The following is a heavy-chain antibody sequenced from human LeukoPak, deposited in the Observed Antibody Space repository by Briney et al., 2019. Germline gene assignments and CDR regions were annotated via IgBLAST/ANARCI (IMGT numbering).Heavy chain of an antibody. CDR3: ARDYQPDAFDI. D-gene: IGHD2-2*01. CDR2: INPSGGST. J-gene: IGHJ3*02. CDR1: GYTFTSYY. Sequence: PSVKVSCKASGYTFTSYYMHWVRQAPGQGLEWMGIINPSGGSTSYAQKFQGRVTMTRDTSTSTVYMELSSLRSEDTAVYYCARDYQPDAFDIWGQGTMVTVSS. V-gene: IGHV1-46*01.